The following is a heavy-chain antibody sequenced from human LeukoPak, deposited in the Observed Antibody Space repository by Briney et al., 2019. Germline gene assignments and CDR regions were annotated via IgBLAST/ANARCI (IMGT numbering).Heavy chain of an antibody. CDR3: ARGDGFTYYYGSGSPFDY. V-gene: IGHV3-21*01. D-gene: IGHD3-10*01. CDR2: ISSSSYI. J-gene: IGHJ4*02. Sequence: GGSLRLSCAAPGFTFSSYSMNWVRQAPGKGLEWVSSISSSSYIYYADSVKGRFTISRDNAKNSLYLQMNSLRAEDTAVYYCARGDGFTYYYGSGSPFDYWGQGTLVTVSS. CDR1: GFTFSSYS.